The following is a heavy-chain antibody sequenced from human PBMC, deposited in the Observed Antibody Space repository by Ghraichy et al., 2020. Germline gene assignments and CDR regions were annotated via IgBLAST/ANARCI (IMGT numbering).Heavy chain of an antibody. CDR3: ARVLTMVRGGPPQVGMDV. CDR1: GFTFSSYW. CDR2: INSDGSST. V-gene: IGHV3-74*01. Sequence: GGSLRLSCAASGFTFSSYWMHWVRQAPGKGLVWVSRINSDGSSTSYADSVKGRFTISRDNAKNTLYLQMNSLRAEDTAVYYCARVLTMVRGGPPQVGMDVWGQGTTVTVSS. J-gene: IGHJ6*02. D-gene: IGHD3-10*01.